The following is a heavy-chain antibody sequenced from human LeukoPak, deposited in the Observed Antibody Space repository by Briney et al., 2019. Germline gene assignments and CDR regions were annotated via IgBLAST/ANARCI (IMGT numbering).Heavy chain of an antibody. CDR2: IYYSGST. CDR1: GGSISSYY. J-gene: IGHJ6*02. D-gene: IGHD4-23*01. V-gene: IGHV4-59*12. CDR3: ARDRYGGADYYGMDV. Sequence: SETLSLTCTVSGGSISSYYWSWIRQPPGKGLEWIGYIYYSGSTNYNPSLKSRVTISVDTSKNQFSLKLSSVTAADTAVYYCARDRYGGADYYGMDVWGQGTTVTVSS.